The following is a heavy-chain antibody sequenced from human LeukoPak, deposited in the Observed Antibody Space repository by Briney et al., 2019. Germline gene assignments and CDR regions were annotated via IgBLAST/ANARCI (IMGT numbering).Heavy chain of an antibody. CDR3: SEGLAY. CDR2: ITTTAHGATT. J-gene: IGHJ4*02. V-gene: IGHV3-15*01. CDR1: GFTFSDVW. Sequence: GGSLRLSCAASGFTFSDVWISWVRQAPGKGLEWVGRITTTAHGATTEYAAPVKGRFTISRDDSKNTVYLQMNSLKTEDTAVYYCSEGLAYWGQGTLVTVSS.